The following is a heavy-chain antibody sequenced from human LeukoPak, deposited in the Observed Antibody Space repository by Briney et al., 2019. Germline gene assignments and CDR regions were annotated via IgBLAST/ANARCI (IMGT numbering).Heavy chain of an antibody. CDR1: GFTFSSYA. V-gene: IGHV3-7*03. CDR2: IKQDGSEK. Sequence: GGSLRLSCAASGFTFSSYAMSWVRQAPGKGLEWVANIKQDGSEKYYVDSVKGRFTISRDNAKNSLYLQMNSLRAEDTAVYYCATTWIQLWSGDGMDVWGQGTTVTVSS. D-gene: IGHD5-18*01. J-gene: IGHJ6*02. CDR3: ATTWIQLWSGDGMDV.